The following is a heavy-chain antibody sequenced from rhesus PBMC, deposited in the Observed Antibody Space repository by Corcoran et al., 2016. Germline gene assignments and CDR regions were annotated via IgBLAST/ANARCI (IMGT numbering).Heavy chain of an antibody. J-gene: IGHJ5-1*01. V-gene: IGHV4-147*01. CDR1: GGSIGPRW. CDR3: ANGGPDKDRFDV. CDR2: SSGGSGSS. Sequence: QLQQQESGPGLVRPLETLSLTCAVAGGSIGPRWWSWIRQPPGKGLEWIGRSSGGSGSSSYSPSRRSRATISTDTSRNHISLRLIFVTAADTALYYCANGGPDKDRFDVWGPGVLVTVSS. D-gene: IGHD3-34*01.